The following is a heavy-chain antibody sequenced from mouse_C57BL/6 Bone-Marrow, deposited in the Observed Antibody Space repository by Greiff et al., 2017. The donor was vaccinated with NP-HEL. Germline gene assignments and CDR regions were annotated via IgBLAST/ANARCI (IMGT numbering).Heavy chain of an antibody. V-gene: IGHV1-50*01. D-gene: IGHD3-2*02. Sequence: QVQLQQPGAELVKPGASVKLSCKASGYTFTSYWMQWVKQRPGQGLEWIGEIDPSDSYTNYTQKFKGKATLTVDTSTSTAYMQRSSLTSEDTAVYYCARENSAGSGAYWGQGTLVTVSA. CDR2: IDPSDSYT. CDR3: ARENSAGSGAY. J-gene: IGHJ3*01. CDR1: GYTFTSYW.